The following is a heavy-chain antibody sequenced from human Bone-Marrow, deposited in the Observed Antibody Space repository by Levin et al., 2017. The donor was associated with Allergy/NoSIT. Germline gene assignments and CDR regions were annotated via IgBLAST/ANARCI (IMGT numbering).Heavy chain of an antibody. CDR2: ISSSSSYI. V-gene: IGHV3-21*01. J-gene: IGHJ5*02. D-gene: IGHD3-10*01. Sequence: GGSLRLSCAASGFTFSRHSMNWVRQAPGKGLEWVSSISSSSSYIYYADSVKGRFTISRDNAKNSLYLQMNSLRAEDTAVYYCARDPELEGSPTGWFDPWGQGTLVTVSS. CDR1: GFTFSRHS. CDR3: ARDPELEGSPTGWFDP.